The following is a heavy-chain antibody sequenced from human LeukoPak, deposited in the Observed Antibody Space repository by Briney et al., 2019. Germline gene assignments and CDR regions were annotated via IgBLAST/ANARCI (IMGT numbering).Heavy chain of an antibody. D-gene: IGHD1-26*01. Sequence: SETLSLTCTVSGGSISSYSWSWIRQPPGKGLEWIGYIYYSGSTNYNPSLKSRVTISIDTSKNQFSLKLSSVTAADTAVYYCAREGGSYLYYYYGMDVWGQGTTVTVSS. CDR3: AREGGSYLYYYYGMDV. CDR1: GGSISSYS. CDR2: IYYSGST. V-gene: IGHV4-59*01. J-gene: IGHJ6*02.